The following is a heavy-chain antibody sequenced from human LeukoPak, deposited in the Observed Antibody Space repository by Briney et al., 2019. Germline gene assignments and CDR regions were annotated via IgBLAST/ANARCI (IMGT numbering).Heavy chain of an antibody. V-gene: IGHV4-39*07. CDR3: YCTTDY. CDR1: GGSISYSSYS. CDR2: SYYRGST. J-gene: IGHJ4*02. D-gene: IGHD1-1*01. Sequence: TETLSLTCTVSGGSISYSSYSWGWVRQPPGEGLEWIGSSYYRGSTYYNPSLESRVTISLDTSNNQFSLRLSSVTAADTAVYYCYCTTDYWGRGTLVTVSS.